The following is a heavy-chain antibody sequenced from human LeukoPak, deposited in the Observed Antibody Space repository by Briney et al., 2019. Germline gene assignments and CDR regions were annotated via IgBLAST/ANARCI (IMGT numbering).Heavy chain of an antibody. CDR3: ARQTYYDILTGYSHAFYI. CDR2: IYHSGST. J-gene: IGHJ3*02. CDR1: GGSISSSNW. V-gene: IGHV4-4*02. Sequence: PSETLSLTCAVSGGSISSSNWWRWVRQPPGKGLEWIGEIYHSGSTNYNPSLKSRVTISVDKSKNQFSLKLSSVTAADTAVYYCARQTYYDILTGYSHAFYIWGQGTMVTVSS. D-gene: IGHD3-9*01.